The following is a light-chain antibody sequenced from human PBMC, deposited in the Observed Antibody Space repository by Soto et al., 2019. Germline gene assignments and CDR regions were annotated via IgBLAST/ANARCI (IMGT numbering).Light chain of an antibody. Sequence: ENVLTQSPGTLSLSPGERATLSCRASQSVSSNYLAWYQQKPGQAPRLLIYGASSRATGVPDRFSGSGSGTDFTLTSSRLESADFAVYYCQQYGSSPITFGQGTRLEIK. CDR3: QQYGSSPIT. J-gene: IGKJ5*01. CDR2: GAS. V-gene: IGKV3-20*01. CDR1: QSVSSNY.